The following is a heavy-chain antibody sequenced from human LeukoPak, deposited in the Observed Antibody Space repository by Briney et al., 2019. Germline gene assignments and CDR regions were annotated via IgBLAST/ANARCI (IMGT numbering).Heavy chain of an antibody. D-gene: IGHD6-13*01. J-gene: IGHJ4*02. CDR1: GGSFSGYY. V-gene: IGHV4-34*01. Sequence: SETLSLTCAVYGGSFSGYYWSWIRQPPGKGLEWIGEINRSGSTNYNPSLKSRVTISVDTSKNQFSLKLSSVTAADTAVYYCARVAGLYSSSWYGGSTIDYGGQGTLVTVSS. CDR3: ARVAGLYSSSWYGGSTIDY. CDR2: INRSGST.